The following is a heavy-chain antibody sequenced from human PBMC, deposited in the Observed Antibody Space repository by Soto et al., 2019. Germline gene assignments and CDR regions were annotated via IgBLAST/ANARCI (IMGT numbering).Heavy chain of an antibody. CDR3: VRDRTKTLRDWLDP. CDR2: IYATGTT. V-gene: IGHV4-4*07. Sequence: LSLTCNVSGASISGFYWSWIRKSAGKGLEWIGRIYATGTTDYNPSLKSRVMMSVDTSKKQFSLKLRSVTAADTAVYYCVRDRTKTLRDWLDPWGQGISVTVSS. J-gene: IGHJ5*02. D-gene: IGHD1-1*01. CDR1: GASISGFY.